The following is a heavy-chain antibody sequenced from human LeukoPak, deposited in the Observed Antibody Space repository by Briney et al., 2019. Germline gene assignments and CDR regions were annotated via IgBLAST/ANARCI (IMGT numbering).Heavy chain of an antibody. J-gene: IGHJ3*02. V-gene: IGHV1-69*13. CDR1: GGTFSSYA. D-gene: IGHD3-9*01. Sequence: ASVKVSCKASGGTFSSYAISWVRQAPGQGLEWMGGIIPIFGTANYAQKFQGRVTITADESTSTAYMELSSLRSEDTAVYYCARDPRYPTVAFDIWGQGTMVTVSS. CDR3: ARDPRYPTVAFDI. CDR2: IIPIFGTA.